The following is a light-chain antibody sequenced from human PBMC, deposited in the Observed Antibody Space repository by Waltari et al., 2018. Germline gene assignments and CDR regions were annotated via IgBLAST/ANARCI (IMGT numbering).Light chain of an antibody. CDR3: QQYNYWPRFT. Sequence: EIVMTQSPAILSVSPGERATLPCRASQSIRTHLAWYQHKTGQAPRLLIHGASTMATGIPARFSGSWSGTEFTLTISSLQSEDFAVYYCQQYNYWPRFTFGPGTKVDIK. CDR2: GAS. J-gene: IGKJ3*01. CDR1: QSIRTH. V-gene: IGKV3-15*01.